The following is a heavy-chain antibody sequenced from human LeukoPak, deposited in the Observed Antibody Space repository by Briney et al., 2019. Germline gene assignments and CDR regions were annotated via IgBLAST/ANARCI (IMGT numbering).Heavy chain of an antibody. D-gene: IGHD2-21*02. Sequence: SVKVSCKASGGTFSSYAISWVRQAPGQGLEWMGGIIPIFGTASYAQKFQGRVTITADESTSTAYMELSSLRSEDTAVYYCARNQACGGDCYSVRPFDPWGQGTLVTVSS. V-gene: IGHV1-69*13. CDR1: GGTFSSYA. CDR2: IIPIFGTA. J-gene: IGHJ5*02. CDR3: ARNQACGGDCYSVRPFDP.